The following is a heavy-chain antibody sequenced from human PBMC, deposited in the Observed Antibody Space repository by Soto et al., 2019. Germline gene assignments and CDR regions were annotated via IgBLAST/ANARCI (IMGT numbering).Heavy chain of an antibody. CDR2: IDTRGGIT. CDR3: ARDVMGHDNQETIGYYFDH. CDR1: GYSFTNFH. J-gene: IGHJ4*02. Sequence: QVQLSQFGAEVKKPGASVKVSCKASGYSFTNFHIHWVRQAPGQGLEWMGMIDTRGGITRDAQRLQGRITMTRDGSTRNVYLELRSLTLADTAVYYCARDVMGHDNQETIGYYFDHWGPGTLVTVSS. V-gene: IGHV1-46*01. D-gene: IGHD3-22*01.